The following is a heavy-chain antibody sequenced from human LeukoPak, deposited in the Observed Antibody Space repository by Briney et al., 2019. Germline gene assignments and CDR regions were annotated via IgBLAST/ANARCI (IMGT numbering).Heavy chain of an antibody. CDR1: GGSISSSTYY. V-gene: IGHV4-39*07. D-gene: IGHD5-24*01. CDR2: IYYSGST. CDR3: ARDRLDGQGFYYGMDV. Sequence: SETLSLTCSVSGGSISSSTYYWGWIRQPPGKGLEWIGSIYYSGSTYYNPSLKSRVTISVDTSKNQFSLKLRSVTAADTAVYYCARDRLDGQGFYYGMDVWGQGTTVTVSS. J-gene: IGHJ6*02.